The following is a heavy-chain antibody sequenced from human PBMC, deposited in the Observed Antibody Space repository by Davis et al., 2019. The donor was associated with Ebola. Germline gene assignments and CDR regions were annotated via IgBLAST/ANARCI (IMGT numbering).Heavy chain of an antibody. CDR2: ISSDSDYI. V-gene: IGHV3-21*01. D-gene: IGHD3-3*01. J-gene: IGHJ3*02. CDR3: ARGRRSIFGVVVYRDAFDI. Sequence: PSETLSLTCAASGFTFSTYSMSWVRQAPGKGLEWVSSISSDSDYIYYADSAKGRFTISRDNAKNSLYLQLNSLRAEDTAVYYCARGRRSIFGVVVYRDAFDIWGQGTMVTVSS. CDR1: GFTFSTYS.